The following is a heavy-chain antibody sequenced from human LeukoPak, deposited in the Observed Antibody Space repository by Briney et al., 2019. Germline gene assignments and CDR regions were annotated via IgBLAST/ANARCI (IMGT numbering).Heavy chain of an antibody. V-gene: IGHV4-59*01. D-gene: IGHD3-10*01. CDR2: IYYSGST. CDR3: ARDDYYGSFDY. CDR1: GGSISSYY. Sequence: SETLSLTCTVSGGSISSYYWSWIRQPPGKGLEWIGYIYYSGSTNYSPSLKSRVTISVDTSKNQFSLKPSSVTAADTAVYYCARDDYYGSFDYWGQGTLVTVSS. J-gene: IGHJ4*02.